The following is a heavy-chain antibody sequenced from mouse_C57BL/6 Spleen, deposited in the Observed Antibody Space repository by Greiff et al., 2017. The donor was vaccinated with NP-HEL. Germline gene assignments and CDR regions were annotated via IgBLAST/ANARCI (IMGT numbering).Heavy chain of an antibody. V-gene: IGHV1-15*01. D-gene: IGHD6-2*01. CDR3: TRSVSGY. J-gene: IGHJ3*01. CDR1: GYTFTDYE. Sequence: QVQLKESGAELVRPGASVTLSCKASGYTFTDYEMHWVKQTPVHGLEWIGAIDPETGGTAYNQKFKGKAILTADKSSSTAYMELRSLTSEDSAVYYCTRSVSGYWGQVTLVTVSA. CDR2: IDPETGGT.